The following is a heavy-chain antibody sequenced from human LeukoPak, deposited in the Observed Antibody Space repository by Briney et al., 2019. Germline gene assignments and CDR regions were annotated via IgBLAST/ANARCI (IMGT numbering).Heavy chain of an antibody. CDR3: ARGHGSFDS. V-gene: IGHV4-61*02. CDR2: IYNRGST. CDR1: GGSLRSGSYY. J-gene: IGHJ4*02. D-gene: IGHD1-26*01. Sequence: SQTLSLTCTVSGGSLRSGSYYWSWIRQPAGKGLEWIGRIYNRGSTNYNPSLKSRVTMSEDTSKNQFSLKLTSVTAADTAVYYCARGHGSFDSWGQGTLVTVSA.